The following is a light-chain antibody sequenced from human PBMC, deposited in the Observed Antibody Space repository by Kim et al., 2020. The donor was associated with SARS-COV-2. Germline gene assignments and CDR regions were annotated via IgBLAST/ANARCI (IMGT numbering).Light chain of an antibody. CDR2: RNN. J-gene: IGLJ3*02. V-gene: IGLV10-54*01. CDR1: SNNVANQG. Sequence: QTATLPCTGNSNNVANQGAAWLQQHQGHPPKLLSYRNNNRPSGISERLSASRSGNTASLTITGLQPEDEADYYCSAWDSSLISWVFGGGTKLTVL. CDR3: SAWDSSLISWV.